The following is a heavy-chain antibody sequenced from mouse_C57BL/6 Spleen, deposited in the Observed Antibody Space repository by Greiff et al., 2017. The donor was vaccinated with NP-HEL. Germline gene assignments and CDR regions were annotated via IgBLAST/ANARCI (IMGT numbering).Heavy chain of an antibody. CDR2: IRSKSSNYAT. Sequence: EVKVVESGGGLVQPKGSLKLSCAASGFTFNTYAMHWVRQAPGKGLEWVARIRSKSSNYATYYADSVKDRFTISRDDSQSMLYLQMNNLKTEDTAMYYCVRDLRNYGYDGYAMDYWGQGTSVTVSS. V-gene: IGHV10-3*01. J-gene: IGHJ4*01. D-gene: IGHD2-2*01. CDR1: GFTFNTYA. CDR3: VRDLRNYGYDGYAMDY.